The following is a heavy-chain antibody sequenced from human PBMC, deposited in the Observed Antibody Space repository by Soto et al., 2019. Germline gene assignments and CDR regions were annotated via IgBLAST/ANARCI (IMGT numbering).Heavy chain of an antibody. Sequence: SETLSLTCAVYGGSCSGYYWSWIRQPPGKGLEWIGEINHSGSTNYNPSLKSRVTISVDTSKNQFSLKLSSVTAADTAVYYCARGFGELFFYYYGMDVWGQGTTVTVSS. CDR2: INHSGST. V-gene: IGHV4-34*01. CDR1: GGSCSGYY. CDR3: ARGFGELFFYYYGMDV. D-gene: IGHD3-10*01. J-gene: IGHJ6*02.